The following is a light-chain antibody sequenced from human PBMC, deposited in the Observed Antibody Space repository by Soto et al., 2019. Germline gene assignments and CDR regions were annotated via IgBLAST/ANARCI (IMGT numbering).Light chain of an antibody. J-gene: IGLJ2*01. CDR3: SSYTSSSYVV. CDR1: SSDVGGYNY. V-gene: IGLV2-14*01. CDR2: EVS. Sequence: QSALTQPASVSGSPGQSITISCTGTSSDVGGYNYVSWYQQHPGKAPKLMIYEVSNRPSGVSNRFSGSKSGNTASLTISGLQAEDEADYHCSSYTSSSYVVFGGGTKVTVL.